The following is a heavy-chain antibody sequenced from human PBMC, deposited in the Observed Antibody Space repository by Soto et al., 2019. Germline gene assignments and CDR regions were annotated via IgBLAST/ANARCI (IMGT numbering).Heavy chain of an antibody. CDR1: GCTFSSYA. J-gene: IGHJ6*01. D-gene: IGHD1-26*01. CDR2: IIPIFGTA. Sequence: SVKVSCKASGCTFSSYAISWVRQAPGRGLEWMGGIIPIFGTANYAQKFQGRVTITADESTSTAYMELSSLRSEDTAVYYCAREGQVVATSFDPYYGMEVWGQGTTVSVS. V-gene: IGHV1-69*13. CDR3: AREGQVVATSFDPYYGMEV.